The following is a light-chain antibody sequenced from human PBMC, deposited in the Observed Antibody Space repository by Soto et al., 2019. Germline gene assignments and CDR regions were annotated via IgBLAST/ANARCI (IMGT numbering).Light chain of an antibody. V-gene: IGKV3-20*01. J-gene: IGKJ1*01. Sequence: EIVLAQSPGTLSLSPGERATLSCRASQSVTNSFLAWYQQKPGQAPRLLIHGASRRATGIPDRFTGSGSGTDFTLTISRLEPDDFAVYYCQQYVSSPWAFGQGTKVEI. CDR1: QSVTNSF. CDR3: QQYVSSPWA. CDR2: GAS.